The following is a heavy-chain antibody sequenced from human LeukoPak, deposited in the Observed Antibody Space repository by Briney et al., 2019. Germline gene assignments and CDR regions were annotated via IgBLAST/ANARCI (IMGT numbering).Heavy chain of an antibody. D-gene: IGHD3-22*01. CDR1: GGSITGDPHY. J-gene: IGHJ4*02. CDR2: VSASGRT. Sequence: SETLSLTCTVSGGSITGDPHYWTWIRQSAGEGLEWLGHVSASGRTTYNPSLKSRVAISVDTSKKKFFLRLDSVTAADTAVYYCARANYYDSTGCYHDYWGQGTLDTVSS. V-gene: IGHV4-61*09. CDR3: ARANYYDSTGCYHDY.